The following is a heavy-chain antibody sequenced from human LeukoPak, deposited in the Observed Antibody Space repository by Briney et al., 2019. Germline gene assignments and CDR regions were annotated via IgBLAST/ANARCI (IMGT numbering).Heavy chain of an antibody. CDR1: GFTFNIYA. J-gene: IGHJ4*02. CDR2: ISGSGGTI. D-gene: IGHD6-13*01. Sequence: GGSLRLSCAASGFTFNIYAMSWVRQAPGKGLEWVSGISGSGGTIYHADSVKGRFTISRDNSKNTLHLQMNSLRAEDTAVYYCTKLRIAAGGTDFDYWGQGTLVTVSS. V-gene: IGHV3-23*01. CDR3: TKLRIAAGGTDFDY.